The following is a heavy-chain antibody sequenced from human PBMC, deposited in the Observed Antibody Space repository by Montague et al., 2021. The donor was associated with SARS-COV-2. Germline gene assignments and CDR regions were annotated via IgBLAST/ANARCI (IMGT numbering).Heavy chain of an antibody. CDR2: IYYSGST. D-gene: IGHD2-2*02. Sequence: SETLSLTCTVSGGSISSSSYYWGWIRQAPGKGLEWIGSIYYSGSTYYNPSLKSRVTISVGTSKNQFSLKLSSVTAADTAVYYCARDPSRQPLLYPIGDYYYGMDVWGRGTTVTVSS. CDR1: GGSISSSSYY. J-gene: IGHJ6*02. CDR3: ARDPSRQPLLYPIGDYYYGMDV. V-gene: IGHV4-39*07.